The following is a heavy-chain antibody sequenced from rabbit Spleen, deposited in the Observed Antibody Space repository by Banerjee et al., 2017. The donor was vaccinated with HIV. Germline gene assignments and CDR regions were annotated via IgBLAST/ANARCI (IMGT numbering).Heavy chain of an antibody. D-gene: IGHD8-1*01. J-gene: IGHJ6*01. CDR3: ARDAGTSFSTYGMDL. CDR1: GIDFSSGYD. CDR2: AYAGSSDST. V-gene: IGHV1S40*01. Sequence: QSLEESGGGLVKPEGSLTLTCTASGIDFSSGYDMCWVRQAPGKGLEWVTCAYAGSSDSTYSATWAKGRFTISKTSSTTVTLQMTSLTAADTATYFCARDAGTSFSTYGMDLWGQGTLVTVS.